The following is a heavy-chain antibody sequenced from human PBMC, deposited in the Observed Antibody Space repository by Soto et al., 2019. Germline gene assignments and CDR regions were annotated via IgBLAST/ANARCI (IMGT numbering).Heavy chain of an antibody. Sequence: ASVKVSYKASRYSFTDYHIHWVRQAPGQGLEWLGRINPKSGGTSTAQKFQGWVTMTTDTSISTAYMELSRLRSDDTAVYYCARDHDYGDYGLYYGMDVWGQGTTVTVSS. CDR1: RYSFTDYH. V-gene: IGHV1-2*04. D-gene: IGHD4-17*01. J-gene: IGHJ6*02. CDR3: ARDHDYGDYGLYYGMDV. CDR2: INPKSGGT.